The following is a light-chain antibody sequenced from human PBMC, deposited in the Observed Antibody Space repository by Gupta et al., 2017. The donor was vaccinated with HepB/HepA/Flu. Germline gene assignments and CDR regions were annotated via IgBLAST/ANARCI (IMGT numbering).Light chain of an antibody. J-gene: IGLJ2*01. CDR3: KAWESSTVV. CDR2: QDT. CDR1: KLGDKY. V-gene: IGLV3-1*01. Sequence: SYELTQPPSVSVSPGQTATITCSGDKLGDKYAYWYQQRPGQSPVRGIYQDTHRPSGIPERFSAANSGKTENLNITGTQAMDEAEYYCKAWESSTVVFGGGTKLTVL.